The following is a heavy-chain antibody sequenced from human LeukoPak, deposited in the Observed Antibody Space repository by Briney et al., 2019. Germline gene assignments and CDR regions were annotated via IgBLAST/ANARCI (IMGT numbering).Heavy chain of an antibody. V-gene: IGHV3-74*03. D-gene: IGHD3-22*01. CDR2: IDNAGSIT. Sequence: GGPLRLSCAASGFTFSNYWIHWVRQAPGKGLGWVSRIDNAGSITTYADSVKGRFTISRDNAENTLYLQMNSLRVEDTAVYYCVRSAFHAGSGNYYDYWGQGTLVTVSS. CDR3: VRSAFHAGSGNYYDY. J-gene: IGHJ4*02. CDR1: GFTFSNYW.